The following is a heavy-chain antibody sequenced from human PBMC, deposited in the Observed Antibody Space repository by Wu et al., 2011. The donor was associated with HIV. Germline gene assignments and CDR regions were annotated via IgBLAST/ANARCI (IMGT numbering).Heavy chain of an antibody. Sequence: QVLLVQSGAEVKKPGSSVKVSCKTSGDSLTKYAFSWVRQAPGQGLEWMGGIIPNSGTTNYARKFQGRVTITTDESTSTAYMELSSLRSEDTAIYYCARVIDYGGEYYFGYWGQGTQVTVSS. D-gene: IGHD4-17*01. J-gene: IGHJ4*02. CDR3: ARVIDYGGEYYFGY. V-gene: IGHV1-69*05. CDR1: GDSLTKYA. CDR2: IIPNSGTT.